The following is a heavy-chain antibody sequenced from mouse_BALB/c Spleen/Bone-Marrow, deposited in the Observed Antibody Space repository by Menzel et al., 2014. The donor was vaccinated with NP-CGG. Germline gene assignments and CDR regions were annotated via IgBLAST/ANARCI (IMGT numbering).Heavy chain of an antibody. CDR1: GFTFSSNG. Sequence: EVKLMESGGGLVKPGGSLKLSCAASGFTFSSNGMSWVRQTPEKRLEWVATISGGGNYTYYPDSVKGRFTISRDNAKNNLYLQMSSLRSEDTALYYCARNYYGYDGYFDYWGQGTTLTVPS. CDR2: ISGGGNYT. J-gene: IGHJ2*01. CDR3: ARNYYGYDGYFDY. V-gene: IGHV5-9-2*01. D-gene: IGHD2-2*01.